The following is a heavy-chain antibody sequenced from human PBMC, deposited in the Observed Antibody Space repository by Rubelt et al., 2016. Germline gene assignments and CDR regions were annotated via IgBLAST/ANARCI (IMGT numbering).Heavy chain of an antibody. Sequence: QVQLVQSGAEVKKPGASVKVSCKASGYTFTSYAMHWVRQAPGQRLEWMGWINAGNGNTKYSQKLKDRGSITRDASANTAYMELSSLRSEDTAVYYCARANHGDYEDYWGQGTLVTVSS. CDR2: INAGNGNT. CDR3: ARANHGDYEDY. CDR1: GYTFTSYA. V-gene: IGHV1-3*01. D-gene: IGHD4-17*01. J-gene: IGHJ4*02.